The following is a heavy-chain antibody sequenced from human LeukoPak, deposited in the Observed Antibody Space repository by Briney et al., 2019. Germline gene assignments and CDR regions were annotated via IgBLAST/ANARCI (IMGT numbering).Heavy chain of an antibody. CDR2: INHSGST. V-gene: IGHV4-34*01. CDR1: GGSFSGYY. D-gene: IGHD1-26*01. J-gene: IGHJ6*04. CDR3: ARGRIVRYYYYGMDV. Sequence: SETLSLTCAVYGGSFSGYYWSWIRQPPGKGLEWIGEINHSGSTNYNPSLKGRVTISVDTSMNQFSLKLSSVTAADTAVYYCARGRIVRYYYYGMDVWGKGTTVTVSS.